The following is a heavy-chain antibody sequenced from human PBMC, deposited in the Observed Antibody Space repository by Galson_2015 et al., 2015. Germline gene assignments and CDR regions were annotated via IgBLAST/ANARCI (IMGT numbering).Heavy chain of an antibody. J-gene: IGHJ4*02. CDR2: ITGSSSKT. V-gene: IGHV3-23*01. CDR3: AKDFRTDDYGSGTFFDN. Sequence: SLRLSCAASGFAFNTYAMTWVRQAPGKGLEWVSTITGSSSKTYYRDSVRGRFTISRDNSRTTLYLQMNSLRAEDTAVYYCAKDFRTDDYGSGTFFDNWGQGTLVAVSS. D-gene: IGHD3-10*01. CDR1: GFAFNTYA.